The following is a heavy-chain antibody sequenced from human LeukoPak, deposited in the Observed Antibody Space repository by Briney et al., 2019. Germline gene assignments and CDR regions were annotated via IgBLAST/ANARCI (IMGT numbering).Heavy chain of an antibody. D-gene: IGHD6-19*01. CDR3: AGDPIAVAGPYYFDY. V-gene: IGHV1-18*01. J-gene: IGHJ4*02. CDR1: GYTFTSYG. CDR2: ISAYNGNT. Sequence: ASVKVSCKASGYTFTSYGISWVRQAPGQGLEWMGWISAYNGNTNYAQKLQGRVTMTTDTSTSTAYMELRSLRSDDTAVYYCAGDPIAVAGPYYFDYWGQGTLVTVSS.